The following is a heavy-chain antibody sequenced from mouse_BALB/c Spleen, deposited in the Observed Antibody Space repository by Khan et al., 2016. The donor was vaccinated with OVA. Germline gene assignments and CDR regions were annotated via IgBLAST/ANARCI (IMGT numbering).Heavy chain of an antibody. J-gene: IGHJ2*01. CDR1: GYNIKDYY. V-gene: IGHV14-1*02. CDR3: PRSLLLSFGY. D-gene: IGHD6-1*01. Sequence: VRLQQSGTELVRPGALVRLSCTASGYNIKDYYIHWVKQRPDQGLEWMGGIDPENGKTIYDPKFKGKASITADTSSNTVYLQLSSLTSEDTAFYSCPRSLLLSFGYWCHVTTLLVSS. CDR2: IDPENGKT.